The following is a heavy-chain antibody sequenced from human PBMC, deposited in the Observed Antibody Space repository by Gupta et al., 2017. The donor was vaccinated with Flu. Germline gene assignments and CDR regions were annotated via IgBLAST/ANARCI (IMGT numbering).Heavy chain of an antibody. J-gene: IGHJ2*01. Sequence: EVQLVESGGGLVQPGRSLRLSCAASGFTFDDYAMHWVRHAPGKGLEWVSGISWNSGSIGYADSVKGRFTISRDNAKNSLYLQMNSLRAEDTALYYCAKDNYGGYGYFGYFDLWGRGTLVTVSS. CDR1: GFTFDDYA. CDR2: ISWNSGSI. V-gene: IGHV3-9*01. CDR3: AKDNYGGYGYFGYFDL. D-gene: IGHD4-23*01.